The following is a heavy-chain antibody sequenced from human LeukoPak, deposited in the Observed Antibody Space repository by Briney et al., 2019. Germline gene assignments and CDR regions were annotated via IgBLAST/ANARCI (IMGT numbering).Heavy chain of an antibody. CDR3: AKGRLAHYYYYMDV. Sequence: GGSLRLSCAASGFTFNSYAMSWVRQAPGKGLEWVSAISGSGGSTYYADSVKGRFTISRDNSKNTLYLQMNSLRAEDTAVYYCAKGRLAHYYYYMDVWGKGTTVTVSS. D-gene: IGHD3-9*01. CDR1: GFTFNSYA. V-gene: IGHV3-23*01. CDR2: ISGSGGST. J-gene: IGHJ6*03.